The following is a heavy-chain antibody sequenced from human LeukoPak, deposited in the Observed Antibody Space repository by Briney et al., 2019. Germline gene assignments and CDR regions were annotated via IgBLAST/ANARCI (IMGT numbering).Heavy chain of an antibody. J-gene: IGHJ6*03. Sequence: GSSVKVSCKASGGTFSSYAISWVRQAPGQGLEWMGGIIPIFGTANYAQKFQGRVTITTDESTSPVYIELNSLRSEHTAVYYCATVGHRPSADHYCYCYYMDDWGKGTMVTVSS. CDR1: GGTFSSYA. CDR2: IIPIFGTA. D-gene: IGHD1-14*01. CDR3: ATVGHRPSADHYCYCYYMDD. V-gene: IGHV1-69*05.